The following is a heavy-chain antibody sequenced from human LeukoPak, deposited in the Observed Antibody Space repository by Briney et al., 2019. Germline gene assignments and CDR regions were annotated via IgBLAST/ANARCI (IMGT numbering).Heavy chain of an antibody. Sequence: ASVKVSCKASGYTFTVYYMHWVRQAPGQGLEWMGVINPNSGGTNYEQRFKGRVTMTSETSISTAYMELSRLRSDDTAVYYCARDHSNDFWSGSGPLYYMDVWGKGTTVTVSS. CDR2: INPNSGGT. CDR3: ARDHSNDFWSGSGPLYYMDV. CDR1: GYTFTVYY. J-gene: IGHJ6*03. V-gene: IGHV1-2*02. D-gene: IGHD3-3*01.